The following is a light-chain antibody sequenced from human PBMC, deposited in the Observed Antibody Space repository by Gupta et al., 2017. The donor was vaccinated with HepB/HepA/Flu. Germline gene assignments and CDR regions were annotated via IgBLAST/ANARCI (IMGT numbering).Light chain of an antibody. CDR2: DVS. Sequence: QPALTQPASSSGSPGQSVAISCTGTSSEVGGYNYVSWYQHHPGKAPNLMIYDVSQRPSGVTARFSASKSATTASLTISWLHAAEEAAYYCPSYTGTINSCVFGLGTKFTVL. CDR3: PSYTGTINSCV. CDR1: SSEVGGYNY. V-gene: IGLV2-8*01. J-gene: IGLJ1*01.